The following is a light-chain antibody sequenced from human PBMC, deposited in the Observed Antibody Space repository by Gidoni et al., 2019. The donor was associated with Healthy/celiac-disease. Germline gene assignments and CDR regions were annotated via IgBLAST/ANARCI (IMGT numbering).Light chain of an antibody. V-gene: IGKV1-39*01. CDR1: QSISSY. CDR3: QQSYSTPYT. Sequence: TQMTQSPSSLSASVGDRVTITCRASQSISSYLNWYQQKPGKAPKLLIYAASSLQSGVPSRFSGSGSGTDFTLTIRSLKPEDFATYYCQQSYSTPYTFGQGTKLEIK. CDR2: AAS. J-gene: IGKJ2*01.